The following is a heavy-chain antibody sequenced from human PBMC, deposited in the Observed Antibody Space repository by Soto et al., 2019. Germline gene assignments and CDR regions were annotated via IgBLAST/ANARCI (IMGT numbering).Heavy chain of an antibody. D-gene: IGHD5-18*01. J-gene: IGHJ5*02. CDR2: IFYSGSA. V-gene: IGHV4-30-4*01. Sequence: QVKLQESGPGLVKPSQTLSLSCTVSGGSVSSDDHYWSWIRQPPGKGLEWIGYIFYSGSAYYNPSLQRRVTISVDTSNNQFSLKLKSVTAADTAMYYCARSSYSYGFNLCGQGTLVTVSS. CDR3: ARSSYSYGFNL. CDR1: GGSVSSDDHY.